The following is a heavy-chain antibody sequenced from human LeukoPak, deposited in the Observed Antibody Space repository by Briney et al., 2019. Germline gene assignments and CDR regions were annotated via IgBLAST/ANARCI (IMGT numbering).Heavy chain of an antibody. J-gene: IGHJ4*02. CDR2: IYYSGST. D-gene: IGHD6-13*01. CDR1: GGSISSYY. Sequence: SETLSLTCTVSGGSISSYYWSWIRQPPGKGLEWIGNIYYSGSTNYNPSLKSRVTISVDTSKNQFSLKLSSVTAADTAVYYCARVLGRYSRRFDYWGQGTLVTVSS. CDR3: ARVLGRYSRRFDY. V-gene: IGHV4-59*12.